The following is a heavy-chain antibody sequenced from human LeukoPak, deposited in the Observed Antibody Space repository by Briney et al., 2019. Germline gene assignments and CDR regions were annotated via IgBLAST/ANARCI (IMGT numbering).Heavy chain of an antibody. D-gene: IGHD2-2*01. CDR1: GFTFSSYG. CDR3: ARGAYCSSTSCHFDY. V-gene: IGHV3-30*03. Sequence: PGGSLRLSCAASGFTFSSYGMHWVRQAPGKGLEWVAVISYDGSNKYYADSVKGRFTISRDNSKNTLYLQMNSLRAEDTAVYYCARGAYCSSTSCHFDYWGQGTLVTVS. J-gene: IGHJ4*02. CDR2: ISYDGSNK.